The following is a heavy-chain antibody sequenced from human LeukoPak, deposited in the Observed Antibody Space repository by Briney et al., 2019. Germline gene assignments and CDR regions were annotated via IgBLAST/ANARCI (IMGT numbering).Heavy chain of an antibody. V-gene: IGHV3-21*01. Sequence: PGGSLRLSCAASGFTFSNYIMNWVRQAPGKGLEWVSSISSSGSYIYYADSVKGRFTISRDNAKNSLYLQMNSLRAEDTAVYYCARGSITMIVVMDYWGQGTLVTVSS. CDR3: ARGSITMIVVMDY. CDR1: GFTFSNYI. D-gene: IGHD3-22*01. CDR2: ISSSGSYI. J-gene: IGHJ4*02.